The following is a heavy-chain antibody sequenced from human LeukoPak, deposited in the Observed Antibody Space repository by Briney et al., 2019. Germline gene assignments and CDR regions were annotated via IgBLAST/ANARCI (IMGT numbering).Heavy chain of an antibody. Sequence: GGSLRFSCAASGFTVGSNYMSWVRQAPGKGLDWVSVIYNVGSTYYADSVKGRFTISRDKSTNPLSLQMSSLRAEDTAVYYCARDIGVFPTGLHAFDVWGQGTMVTVFS. CDR1: GFTVGSNY. D-gene: IGHD4-17*01. J-gene: IGHJ3*01. CDR3: ARDIGVFPTGLHAFDV. CDR2: IYNVGST. V-gene: IGHV3-66*01.